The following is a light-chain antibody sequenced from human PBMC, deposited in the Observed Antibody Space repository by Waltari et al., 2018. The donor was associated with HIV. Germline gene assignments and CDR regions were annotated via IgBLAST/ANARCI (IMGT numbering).Light chain of an antibody. J-gene: IGLJ3*02. CDR2: RND. Sequence: QSVLTQPPSASGTAGQRVTIPCSGSRSNIGDNFVYWFQQLPGTPPKLLIYRNDRRPAGVPGRFSVSKSATSASLAIGGLRSEDEADYYCAAWDDRLLWVFGGGTILTVL. CDR3: AAWDDRLLWV. CDR1: RSNIGDNF. V-gene: IGLV1-47*01.